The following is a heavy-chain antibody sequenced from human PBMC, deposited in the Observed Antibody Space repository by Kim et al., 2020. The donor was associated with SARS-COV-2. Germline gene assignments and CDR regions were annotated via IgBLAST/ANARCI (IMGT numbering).Heavy chain of an antibody. D-gene: IGHD3-22*01. J-gene: IGHJ4*02. V-gene: IGHV4-31*02. Sequence: PSLKSRVTISVDPSKNQFSLKLGSVAAADTAVYYCARARITMIVVVKYFDYWGQGTLVTVSS. CDR3: ARARITMIVVVKYFDY.